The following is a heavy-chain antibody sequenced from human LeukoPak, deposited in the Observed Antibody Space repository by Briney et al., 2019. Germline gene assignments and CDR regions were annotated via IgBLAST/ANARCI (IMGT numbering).Heavy chain of an antibody. CDR1: GFTFSHAW. CDR2: IKSKADGGTT. CDR3: TTGGYDYSWNY. J-gene: IGHJ4*02. D-gene: IGHD5-12*01. Sequence: PGGSLRLSCAASGFTFSHAWMSWVRQAPGKGLEWVGRIKSKADGGTTDYAAPVKATFTVARDDTKNTLYLQMNSLKTEDTGVYYCTTGGYDYSWNYWGPGTLVTVSS. V-gene: IGHV3-15*01.